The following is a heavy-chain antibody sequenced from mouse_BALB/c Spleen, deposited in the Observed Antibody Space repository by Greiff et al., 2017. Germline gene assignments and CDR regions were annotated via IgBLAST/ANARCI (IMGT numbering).Heavy chain of an antibody. CDR1: GYTFTSYW. D-gene: IGHD4-1*01. CDR3: ARGGTGRYFDY. CDR2: IYPGDGDT. J-gene: IGHJ2*01. Sequence: VQLQQSGAELARPGASVKLSCKASGYTFTSYWMQWVKQRPGQGLEWIGAIYPGDGDTRYTQKFKGKATLTADKSSSTAYMQLSSLASEDFAVYYCARGGTGRYFDYWGQGTTLTVSS. V-gene: IGHV1-87*01.